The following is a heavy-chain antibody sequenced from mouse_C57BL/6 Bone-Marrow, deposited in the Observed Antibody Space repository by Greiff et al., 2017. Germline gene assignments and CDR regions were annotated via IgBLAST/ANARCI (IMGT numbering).Heavy chain of an antibody. CDR2: FYPGSGSI. CDR3: ARHEDYYGSSYGYFDV. J-gene: IGHJ1*03. CDR1: GYTFTEYT. D-gene: IGHD1-1*01. V-gene: IGHV1-62-2*01. Sequence: QVQLKQSGAELVKPGASVKLSCKASGYTFTEYTIHWVKQRSGQGLEWIGWFYPGSGSIKYNEKFKDKATLTADKSSSTVYMELSRLTSEDSAVYFCARHEDYYGSSYGYFDVWGTGTTDTVAS.